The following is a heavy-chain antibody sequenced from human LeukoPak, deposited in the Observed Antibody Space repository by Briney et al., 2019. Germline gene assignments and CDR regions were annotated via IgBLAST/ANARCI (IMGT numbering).Heavy chain of an antibody. Sequence: GRSLRLSCAASGFTFRSYAMHWVRQAPGKGLEWVAVISHDGGNKYYADSVKGRFTISRDNSKNTLYLQMNSLRAEDTAVYYCARDRSVSTGGYSYGGYYYYYYGMDVWGQGTTVTVSS. V-gene: IGHV3-30*07. CDR2: ISHDGGNK. D-gene: IGHD5-18*01. CDR3: ARDRSVSTGGYSYGGYYYYYYGMDV. CDR1: GFTFRSYA. J-gene: IGHJ6*02.